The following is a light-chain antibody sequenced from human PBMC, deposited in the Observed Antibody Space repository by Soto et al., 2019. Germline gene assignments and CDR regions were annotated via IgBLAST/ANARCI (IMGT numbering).Light chain of an antibody. J-gene: IGKJ1*01. Sequence: EIVMTQYPDTLSVSPGETVTLSFRARQSVRTNLAWYQHKPGQSPRLLIYGASNRASGFPARFSGSGSGTEFTLTISSLQSEDFAVYYCQQYNDNWPTFGQGTKVDIK. CDR1: QSVRTN. V-gene: IGKV3-15*01. CDR2: GAS. CDR3: QQYNDNWPT.